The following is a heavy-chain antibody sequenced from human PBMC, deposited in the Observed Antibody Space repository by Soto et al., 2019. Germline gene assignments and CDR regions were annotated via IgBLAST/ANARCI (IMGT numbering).Heavy chain of an antibody. J-gene: IGHJ3*02. V-gene: IGHV1-3*01. Sequence: ASVKFSCKASGYTFTSYAMHWVRQAPGQRLEWMGWINAGNGNTKYSQKFQGRVTITRDTSASTAYMELSSLRSEDTAVYYCARSMGIVDAFDIWGQGTMVTVSS. CDR1: GYTFTSYA. CDR2: INAGNGNT. D-gene: IGHD2-21*01. CDR3: ARSMGIVDAFDI.